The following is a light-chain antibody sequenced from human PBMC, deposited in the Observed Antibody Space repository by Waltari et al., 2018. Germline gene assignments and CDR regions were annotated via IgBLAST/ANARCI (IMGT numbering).Light chain of an antibody. V-gene: IGLV2-14*01. J-gene: IGLJ1*01. CDR3: SSYTSSSTLGV. CDR1: SSDVGGYNY. Sequence: QSALTQPASVSGSPGQSITIPCTGTSSDVGGYNYVSCYQQHPGKAPKLMIYDVSNRPSGVSNRLSGSTSGNTASLTISGLQAEDAADYYCSSYTSSSTLGVFGTGTKVTVL. CDR2: DVS.